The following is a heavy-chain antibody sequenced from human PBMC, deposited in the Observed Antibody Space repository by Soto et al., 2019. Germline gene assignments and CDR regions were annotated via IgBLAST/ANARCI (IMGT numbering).Heavy chain of an antibody. J-gene: IGHJ4*02. CDR3: ARHSSGRRHPGFDY. CDR1: GGSISSSTYY. V-gene: IGHV4-39*01. CDR2: IYDGGSS. D-gene: IGHD1-26*01. Sequence: QLQLQESGPGLVKPSETLSLTCTVSGGSISSSTYYWGWVRQPPGEGLEWIASIYDGGSSHYHPSLKSRVTISVDTSKNQFSLKLSSMTAADTAVYYCARHSSGRRHPGFDYWGQGTLVTVSS.